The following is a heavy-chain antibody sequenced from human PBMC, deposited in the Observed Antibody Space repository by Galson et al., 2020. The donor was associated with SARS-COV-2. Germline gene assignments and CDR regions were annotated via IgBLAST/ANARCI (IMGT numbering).Heavy chain of an antibody. CDR3: AHVYYDSSRPPFDS. Sequence: SETLSLTCTVSGGSISSGDYYWIWIRQPPGQGLEWIGYIYYSGKTYYNPSLKSRVTISVDTSKNQFSLKLASVTAADTAMYFCAHVYYDSSRPPFDSWGQGTLVTVSS. CDR1: GGSISSGDYY. CDR2: IYYSGKT. D-gene: IGHD3-22*01. J-gene: IGHJ4*02. V-gene: IGHV4-30-4*01.